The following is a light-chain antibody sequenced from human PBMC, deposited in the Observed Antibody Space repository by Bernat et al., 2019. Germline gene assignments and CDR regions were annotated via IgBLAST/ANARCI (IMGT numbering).Light chain of an antibody. J-gene: IGKJ1*01. Sequence: DIQMTQSPSSLSVSAGDRVTVTCRASQSIRNHLNWYQQKPGKAPNLLIFAASRLQSGVPSRFSGSGSGTDFTLTISSLQPEDFATYYCQQSFSTTPTFGQGTKVEI. CDR1: QSIRNH. CDR2: AAS. CDR3: QQSFSTTPT. V-gene: IGKV1-39*01.